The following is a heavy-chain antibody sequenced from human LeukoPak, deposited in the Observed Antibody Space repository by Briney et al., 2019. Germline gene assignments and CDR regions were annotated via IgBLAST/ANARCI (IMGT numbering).Heavy chain of an antibody. D-gene: IGHD6-19*01. J-gene: IGHJ4*02. CDR2: INPNSGGT. CDR3: ARDWIAVAGTLDY. CDR1: GYTFTSYY. Sequence: GASVKVSCKASGYTFTSYYIHWVRQAPGQGLEWMGWINPNSGGTNYAQKFQGRVTMTRDTSISTAYMELSRLRSDDTAVYYCARDWIAVAGTLDYWGQGTLVTVSS. V-gene: IGHV1-2*02.